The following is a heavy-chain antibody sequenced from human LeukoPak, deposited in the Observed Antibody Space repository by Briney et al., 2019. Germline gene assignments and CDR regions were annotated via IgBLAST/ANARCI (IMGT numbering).Heavy chain of an antibody. V-gene: IGHV1-2*02. CDR2: INPNSGGT. D-gene: IGHD5-24*01. CDR1: GYTFTGYY. Sequence: ASVKVSCKASGYTFTGYYMHWVRQAPGQGLEWMGWINPNSGGTNYAQKFQGRVTMTGDTSISTAYMELSRLRSDDTAVYYCARVFAASRRDGYNLLNYFDYWGQGTLVTVSS. J-gene: IGHJ4*02. CDR3: ARVFAASRRDGYNLLNYFDY.